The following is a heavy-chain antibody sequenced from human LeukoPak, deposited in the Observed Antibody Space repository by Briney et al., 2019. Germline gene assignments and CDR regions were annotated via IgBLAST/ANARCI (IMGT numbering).Heavy chain of an antibody. Sequence: SGGSLRLSCTASEFTFSSYEMNWVRQAPGKGLEWVAYISDGGSNIRYADSVKGRLTISRDNANKSLYLQMNSLRAEDTAVYYCARGVVGLGYYMDVWGKGTTVTISS. J-gene: IGHJ6*03. CDR3: ARGVVGLGYYMDV. V-gene: IGHV3-48*03. D-gene: IGHD3/OR15-3a*01. CDR1: EFTFSSYE. CDR2: ISDGGSNI.